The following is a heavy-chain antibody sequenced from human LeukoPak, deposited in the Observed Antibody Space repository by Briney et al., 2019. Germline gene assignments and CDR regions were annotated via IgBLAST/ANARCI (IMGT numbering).Heavy chain of an antibody. CDR3: ARDRDGLDAFDI. Sequence: ASVKVSCKASGYTFTAYYLHWVRQAPGQGLEWMGWINPNSGGTNYAQKLQGRVTMTTDTSTSTAYMELRSLRSDDTAVYYCARDRDGLDAFDIWGQGTMVTVSS. V-gene: IGHV1-2*02. CDR2: INPNSGGT. CDR1: GYTFTAYY. J-gene: IGHJ3*02.